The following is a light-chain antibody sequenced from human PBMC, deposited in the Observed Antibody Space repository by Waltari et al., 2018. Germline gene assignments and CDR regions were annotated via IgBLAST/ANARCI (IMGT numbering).Light chain of an antibody. J-gene: IGLJ1*01. CDR2: EVS. V-gene: IGLV2-8*01. CDR1: SRDVGGYNY. CDR3: SSYAGTNNYV. Sequence: QSALTQPPSASGSPGQSVTISCTGTSRDVGGYNYASWYQQHPGKAPKLMIYEVSERPSGVPDRFSGSKSGNTASLTVSGLQAEDEADYYCSSYAGTNNYVFGTGTKVTVL.